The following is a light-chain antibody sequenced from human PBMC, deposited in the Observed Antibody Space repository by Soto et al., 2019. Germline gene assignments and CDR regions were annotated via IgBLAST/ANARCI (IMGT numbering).Light chain of an antibody. Sequence: QSALAQPASVSGSPGQSITISCTGTSGDIGSYNRVSWYQQHPGKAPKLITYEVTDRPSGVSNRFSGSKSGNTASLTISGLQAEDEAEYYCSSYTQLNTRACVFGTGTKVTVL. CDR1: SGDIGSYNR. CDR2: EVT. J-gene: IGLJ1*01. V-gene: IGLV2-14*01. CDR3: SSYTQLNTRACV.